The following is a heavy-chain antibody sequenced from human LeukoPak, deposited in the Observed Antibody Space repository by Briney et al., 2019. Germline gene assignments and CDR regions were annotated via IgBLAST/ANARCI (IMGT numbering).Heavy chain of an antibody. J-gene: IGHJ4*02. D-gene: IGHD4-17*01. CDR3: ARSLMTTVFDY. Sequence: GGSLRLSCAASGFTFSSYSMNWVRQAPGKGLEWVSSISSSSSNKYYADSVKGRFTISRDNAKNSLYLQMNSLRAEDTAVYYCARSLMTTVFDYWGQGTLVTVSS. V-gene: IGHV3-21*01. CDR1: GFTFSSYS. CDR2: ISSSSSNK.